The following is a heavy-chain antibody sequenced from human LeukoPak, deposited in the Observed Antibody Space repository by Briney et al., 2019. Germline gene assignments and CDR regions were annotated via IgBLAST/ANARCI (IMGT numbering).Heavy chain of an antibody. CDR2: IYPDDSDT. V-gene: IGHV5-51*01. CDR3: ARERSSQGYFDF. CDR1: GYSFTSYW. D-gene: IGHD6-6*01. Sequence: GESLEISCKGSGYSFTSYWIDWVGQMPGKGLEWMGIIYPDDSDTRYSPSFQGQVTISADKSISTAYLQWSSLKASDTAMYYCARERSSQGYFDFWGQGTLVTVSS. J-gene: IGHJ4*02.